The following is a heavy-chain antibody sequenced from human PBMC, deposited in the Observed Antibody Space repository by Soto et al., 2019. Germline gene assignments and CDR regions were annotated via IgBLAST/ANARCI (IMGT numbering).Heavy chain of an antibody. CDR1: GFTFSSYG. V-gene: IGHV3-30*03. D-gene: IGHD2-21*01. Sequence: PGGSLRLSCAASGFTFSSYGMYWVRQAPSRGLEWVAVISYDGIRKFYGDSVKGRFTISRDNSQNTVYLQMNSLRAEDTAVYYCARDPREYCGVATCYRFPFDPWGQGLLVTVSS. CDR2: ISYDGIRK. CDR3: ARDPREYCGVATCYRFPFDP. J-gene: IGHJ5*02.